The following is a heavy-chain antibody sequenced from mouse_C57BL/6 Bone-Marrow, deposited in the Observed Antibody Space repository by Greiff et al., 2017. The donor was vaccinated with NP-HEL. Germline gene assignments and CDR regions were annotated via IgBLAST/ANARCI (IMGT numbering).Heavy chain of an antibody. V-gene: IGHV1-50*01. D-gene: IGHD1-1*01. CDR2: IDPSDSYT. Sequence: VQLQQPGAELVKPGASVKLSCKASGYTFTSYWMQWVKQRPGQGLEWIGEIDPSDSYTNYNQKFKGKATLTVDTSSSTAYMQLSSLTSEDSAVYYCASYYGSFYYAMDYWGQGTSVTVSS. CDR1: GYTFTSYW. CDR3: ASYYGSFYYAMDY. J-gene: IGHJ4*01.